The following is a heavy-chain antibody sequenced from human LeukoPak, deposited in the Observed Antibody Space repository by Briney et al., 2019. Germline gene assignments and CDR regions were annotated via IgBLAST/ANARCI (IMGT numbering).Heavy chain of an antibody. V-gene: IGHV1-69*13. J-gene: IGHJ6*02. CDR2: IIPIFGTA. D-gene: IGHD5-12*01. Sequence: GASVKVSCKASGGTFSSYAISWVRQAPGQGLEWMGGIIPIFGTANYAQKFQGRVTITADESTSTAYMELSSLGSEDTAVYYCARVRAAYSGYDSTTRGTSYGMDVWGQGTTVTVSS. CDR1: GGTFSSYA. CDR3: ARVRAAYSGYDSTTRGTSYGMDV.